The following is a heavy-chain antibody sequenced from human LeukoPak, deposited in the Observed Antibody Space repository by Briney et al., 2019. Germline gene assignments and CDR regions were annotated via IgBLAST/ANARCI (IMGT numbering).Heavy chain of an antibody. J-gene: IGHJ4*02. Sequence: PSETLSLTCTVSGGSISSYYWSWIRPPPGKGLEWIGDIYYNGSTNYNPSPQSRGTISVEPPKNHVSLKLSSESGGDTAVYYCGRELRCGGEWGQGALVIVSS. V-gene: IGHV4-59*01. CDR3: GRELRCGGE. D-gene: IGHD3-10*01. CDR1: GGSISSYY. CDR2: IYYNGST.